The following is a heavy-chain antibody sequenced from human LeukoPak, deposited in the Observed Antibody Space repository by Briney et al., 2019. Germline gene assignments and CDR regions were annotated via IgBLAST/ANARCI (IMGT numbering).Heavy chain of an antibody. J-gene: IGHJ4*02. Sequence: PGRSLRLSCAASGVTFSSYAMHWVRQAPGKGLEWVAVISYDGSNKYYADSVKGRFTISRDNSKNTLYLQMNSLRAEDTAVYYCARDTEDIVGATHYFDYWGQGTLVTVSS. CDR2: ISYDGSNK. D-gene: IGHD1-26*01. V-gene: IGHV3-30-3*01. CDR1: GVTFSSYA. CDR3: ARDTEDIVGATHYFDY.